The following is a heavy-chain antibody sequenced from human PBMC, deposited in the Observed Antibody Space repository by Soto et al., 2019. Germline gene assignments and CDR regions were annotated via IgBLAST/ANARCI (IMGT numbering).Heavy chain of an antibody. CDR3: ASRYGDIFDY. V-gene: IGHV4-59*01. CDR1: GGSISSYY. J-gene: IGHJ4*02. CDR2: IYYSGST. D-gene: IGHD3-10*01. Sequence: SETLCLTCTVSGGSISSYYWSWIRQPPGKGLEWIGYIYYSGSTNYNPSLKSRVTISVDTSKNQFSLKLSSVTAADTAVYYCASRYGDIFDYCGQGTLVTVSS.